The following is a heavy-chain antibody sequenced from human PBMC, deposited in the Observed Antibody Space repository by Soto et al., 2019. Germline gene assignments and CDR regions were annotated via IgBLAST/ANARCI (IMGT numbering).Heavy chain of an antibody. CDR2: IYYRGST. Sequence: QVQLQESGPGLVKPSQTLSLTCTVSGASISSGFYYWTWIRQFPGQGLEWIGYIYYRGSTYYNPSLKSRLTMSIDTSKNQFSRKLTSGTAADTAVYYCARAEGYSSTWGLVDPWGQGTLVAVSS. V-gene: IGHV4-31*03. CDR3: ARAEGYSSTWGLVDP. CDR1: GASISSGFYY. J-gene: IGHJ5*02. D-gene: IGHD2-2*01.